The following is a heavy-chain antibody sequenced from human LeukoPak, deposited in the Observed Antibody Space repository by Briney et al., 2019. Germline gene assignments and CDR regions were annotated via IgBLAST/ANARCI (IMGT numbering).Heavy chain of an antibody. CDR3: ARDLRYSYGYVYYYYMDV. D-gene: IGHD5-18*01. CDR1: GFTFSSYS. V-gene: IGHV3-48*01. Sequence: EGSLRLSCAASGFTFSSYSMNWVRQAPGKGLEWVSYISSSSSTIYYADSVKGRFTISRDNAKNSLYLQMNSLRAEDTAVYYCARDLRYSYGYVYYYYMDVWGKGTTVTVSS. J-gene: IGHJ6*03. CDR2: ISSSSSTI.